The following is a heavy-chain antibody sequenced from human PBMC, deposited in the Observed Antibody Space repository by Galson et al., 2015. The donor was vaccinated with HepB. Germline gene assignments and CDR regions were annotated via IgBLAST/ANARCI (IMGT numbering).Heavy chain of an antibody. D-gene: IGHD6-19*01. CDR1: GFTVSSNY. Sequence: SLRLSCAASGFTVSSNYMSWVRQAPGKGLEWVSVIYSGGSTYYADSVKGRFTISRDNSKNTLYLQMNSLRAEDTAVYYCARDKGSSGWGGIDPWGQGTLVTVSS. CDR2: IYSGGST. CDR3: ARDKGSSGWGGIDP. J-gene: IGHJ5*02. V-gene: IGHV3-53*01.